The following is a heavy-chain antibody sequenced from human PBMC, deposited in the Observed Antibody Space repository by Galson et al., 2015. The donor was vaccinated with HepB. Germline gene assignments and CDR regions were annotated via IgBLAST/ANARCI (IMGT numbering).Heavy chain of an antibody. D-gene: IGHD3-22*01. CDR1: GYTFSSYS. CDR3: ARANQGYYDSSGYY. Sequence: SVKVSCKASGYTFSSYSITWVRQAPGQGLKWMGWISTYNRDTVYAQKFQGRVTMTADTSTSTAYMELRSLRSDDTAVYYCARANQGYYDSSGYYWGQGTLVTVSS. V-gene: IGHV1-18*01. CDR2: ISTYNRDT. J-gene: IGHJ4*02.